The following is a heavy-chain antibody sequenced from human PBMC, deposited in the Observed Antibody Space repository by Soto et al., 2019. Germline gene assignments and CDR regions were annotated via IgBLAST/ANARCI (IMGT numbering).Heavy chain of an antibody. CDR3: AGWISGGYSDWCDP. V-gene: IGHV1-18*04. CDR1: GYNFMRYG. CDR2: INVDNGET. D-gene: IGHD1-26*01. J-gene: IGHJ5*02. Sequence: QVQLVQSGAEVKKPGASVKVSCKASGYNFMRYGFTWVRQAPGQVLEWMGWINVDNGETKYPQKIQGRVTMTTATSTSTVSMELRSLTSDDTAVDYCAGWISGGYSDWCDPWGHGTLVTVSS.